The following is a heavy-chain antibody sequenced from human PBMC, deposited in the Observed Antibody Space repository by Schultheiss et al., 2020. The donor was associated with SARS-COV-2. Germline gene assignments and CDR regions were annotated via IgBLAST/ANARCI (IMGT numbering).Heavy chain of an antibody. D-gene: IGHD1-14*01. J-gene: IGHJ3*02. CDR3: VRGYNTNWGRGTDAFDI. V-gene: IGHV1-2*04. CDR1: GYTFTDYY. CDR2: INPNSGGT. Sequence: VKVSCKASGYTFTDYYMHWVRQAPGQGLDWMGWINPNSGGTNYAQNFQGWVTMTGDTSISTAYMELSSLRSDDTAVYYCVRGYNTNWGRGTDAFDIWGQGTMVTVSS.